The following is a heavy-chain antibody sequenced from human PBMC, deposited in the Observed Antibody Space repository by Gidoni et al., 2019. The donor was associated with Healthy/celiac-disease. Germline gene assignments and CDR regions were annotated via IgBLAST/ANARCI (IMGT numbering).Heavy chain of an antibody. CDR3: TRDRPYCSSTSCYKSGRIGHYYGMDV. CDR2: IRSKAYGGTT. Sequence: EVQLVESGGGLVQPGRSLRLSCTASGFTFGDYAMSWFRQAPGKGLEWVGFIRSKAYGGTTEYAASVKGRFTISRDDSKSIAYLQMNSLKTEDTAVYYCTRDRPYCSSTSCYKSGRIGHYYGMDVWGQGTTVTVSS. J-gene: IGHJ6*02. V-gene: IGHV3-49*03. CDR1: GFTFGDYA. D-gene: IGHD2-2*02.